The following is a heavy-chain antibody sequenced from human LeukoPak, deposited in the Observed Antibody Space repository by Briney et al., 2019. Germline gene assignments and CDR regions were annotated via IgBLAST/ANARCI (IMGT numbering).Heavy chain of an antibody. CDR3: ARDSRRKDIVVVPVNY. Sequence: GGSLRLSCAASGFTFSSYAMSWVRQAPGKGLEWVSAISGSGGSTYYADSVKGRFTISRDNAKNSLYLQMNSLRAEDTAVYYCARDSRRKDIVVVPVNYWGQGTLVTVSS. CDR2: ISGSGGST. V-gene: IGHV3-23*01. CDR1: GFTFSSYA. D-gene: IGHD2-2*01. J-gene: IGHJ4*02.